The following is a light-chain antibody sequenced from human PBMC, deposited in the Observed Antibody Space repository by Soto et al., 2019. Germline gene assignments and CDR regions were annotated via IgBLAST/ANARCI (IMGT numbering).Light chain of an antibody. CDR2: LEGSGSY. J-gene: IGLJ2*01. CDR3: DTWDSHTEV. V-gene: IGLV4-60*02. Sequence: QLVLTQSSSASASLGSSVKLTCTLSSGHSSYIIAWHQHQPGKAPRYLMKLEGSGSYNKGSGVPDRFSGSISGADRYLTISNLQFEDEADYYCDTWDSHTEVFGGGTKVTV. CDR1: SGHSSYI.